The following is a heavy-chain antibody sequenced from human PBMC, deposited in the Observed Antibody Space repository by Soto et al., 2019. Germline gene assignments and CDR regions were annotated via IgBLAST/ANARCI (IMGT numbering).Heavy chain of an antibody. J-gene: IGHJ5*02. CDR2: IKQDGSEK. CDR1: GFTFSSYW. Sequence: GGSLRLSCAASGFTFSSYWMSWVRQAPGKGLEWVANIKQDGSEKYYVDSVKGRFTISRDNAKNSLYLQMNSLRAEDTAVYYCARDLEAVAGPLGWFDPWGQGTLVTVSS. D-gene: IGHD6-19*01. CDR3: ARDLEAVAGPLGWFDP. V-gene: IGHV3-7*04.